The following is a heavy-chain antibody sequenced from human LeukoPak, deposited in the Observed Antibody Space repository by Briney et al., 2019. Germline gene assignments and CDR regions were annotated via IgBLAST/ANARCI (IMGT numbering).Heavy chain of an antibody. V-gene: IGHV3-23*01. D-gene: IGHD3-22*01. Sequence: AGGSLRLSCAASGFTFSSYWMSWVRQAPGKGLEWVSAISGSGGSTYYADSVKGRFTISRDNSKNTLYLQMNSLRAEDTAVYYCAKSPYYYDSSGYYYPLTFDYWGQGTLVTVSS. CDR1: GFTFSSYW. CDR2: ISGSGGST. J-gene: IGHJ4*02. CDR3: AKSPYYYDSSGYYYPLTFDY.